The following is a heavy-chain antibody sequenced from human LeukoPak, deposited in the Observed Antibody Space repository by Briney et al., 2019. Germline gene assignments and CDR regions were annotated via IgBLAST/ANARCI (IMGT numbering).Heavy chain of an antibody. J-gene: IGHJ4*02. Sequence: GASVKVSCKASGYTFTRYYMLWVRQAPAQGLEWMEKIKPSGGSASYAQKFQGRVSMTRDRSTSTVYMELSSLRSEDTAVYYCASSRYGSGSYPPDYWGQGTLVTVSS. CDR1: GYTFTRYY. D-gene: IGHD3-10*01. V-gene: IGHV1-46*01. CDR3: ASSRYGSGSYPPDY. CDR2: IKPSGGSA.